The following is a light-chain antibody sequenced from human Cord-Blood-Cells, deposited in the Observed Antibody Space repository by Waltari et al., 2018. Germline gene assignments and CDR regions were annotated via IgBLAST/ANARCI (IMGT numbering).Light chain of an antibody. V-gene: IGKV3-15*01. Sequence: EIVMTQSQATLAVSPGERATLSCRASQSVSSNLAWYPQKPGQAPRLLIYGSSTRATGIPARFSGSGSGTEFTLTISSLQSEDFAVYYCQQYNNWPPWTFGQGTKVEIK. CDR2: GSS. CDR1: QSVSSN. CDR3: QQYNNWPPWT. J-gene: IGKJ1*01.